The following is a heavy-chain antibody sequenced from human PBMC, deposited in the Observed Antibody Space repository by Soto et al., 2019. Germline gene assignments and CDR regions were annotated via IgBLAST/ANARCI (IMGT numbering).Heavy chain of an antibody. J-gene: IGHJ4*02. Sequence: GGSLRLCWVGSGVTFSGHDRNWVRQAPGKGLEWVANINGADTSESYADSVRGRFTVSRDNSKSTLFLQMDNLRVEDTAIYYCAIDPNWESGYWGQGTPVTVSS. CDR1: GVTFSGHD. V-gene: IGHV3-23*01. D-gene: IGHD7-27*01. CDR2: INGADTSE. CDR3: AIDPNWESGY.